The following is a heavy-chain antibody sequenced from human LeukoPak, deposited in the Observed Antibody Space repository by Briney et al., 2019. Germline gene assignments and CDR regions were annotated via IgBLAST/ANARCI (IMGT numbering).Heavy chain of an antibody. V-gene: IGHV3-30*18. Sequence: GGSLRLSCAASGFTFGSYSLNWVRQAPGKGLEWVAMISYDGNSKQYADLVKGRFTISRDSSKNTLYLQMNSLRTEDTAVYHCAKDLYGSGWYNYFDPWGQGALVTVSS. CDR1: GFTFGSYS. CDR2: ISYDGNSK. CDR3: AKDLYGSGWYNYFDP. J-gene: IGHJ5*02. D-gene: IGHD6-19*01.